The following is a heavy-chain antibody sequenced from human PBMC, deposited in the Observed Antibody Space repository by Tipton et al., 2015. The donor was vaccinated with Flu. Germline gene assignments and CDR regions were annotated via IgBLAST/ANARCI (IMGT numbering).Heavy chain of an antibody. D-gene: IGHD3-22*01. CDR2: ISGSSDST. CDR1: GFTFSSYA. V-gene: IGHV3-23*01. J-gene: IGHJ1*01. CDR3: AKWTYYSDSTPN. Sequence: SLRLSCAASGFTFSSYAMSWVRQAPGKGLEWVSTISGSSDSTHYADSVKGRFTISRDNSKNAVFLQMNSLRAEDTAVYYCAKWTYYSDSTPNWGQGTLVTGS.